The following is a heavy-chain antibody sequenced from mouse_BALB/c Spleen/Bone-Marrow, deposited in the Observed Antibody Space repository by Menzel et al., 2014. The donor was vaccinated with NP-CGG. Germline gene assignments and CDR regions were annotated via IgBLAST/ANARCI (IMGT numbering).Heavy chain of an antibody. CDR3: ARYYGSSYDY. J-gene: IGHJ2*01. CDR1: GFTFSSYA. CDR2: ISSGGNYT. D-gene: IGHD1-1*01. V-gene: IGHV5-9-3*01. Sequence: EVQGVESGGGLVKPGGSLKLSCAASGFTFSSYAMSWVRQTPEKRLEWVATISSGGNYTYYPDSVKGRFTISRDNAKNTPYLQMSSLRSEDTAMYYCARYYGSSYDYWGQGTTLTVSS.